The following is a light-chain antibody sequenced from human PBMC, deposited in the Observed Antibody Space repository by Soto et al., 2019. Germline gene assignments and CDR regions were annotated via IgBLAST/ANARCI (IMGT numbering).Light chain of an antibody. Sequence: QSVLTQPASVSGSPGQSITISCTGTSSDVGSYNYVSWYQQHPGKAPKLMIYEVSDRPSGISSRFSGSKSGNTASLTISGLQTEDEADYYCSSYTTSTTLFGTGLKVTVL. CDR1: SSDVGSYNY. CDR3: SSYTTSTTL. CDR2: EVS. V-gene: IGLV2-14*01. J-gene: IGLJ1*01.